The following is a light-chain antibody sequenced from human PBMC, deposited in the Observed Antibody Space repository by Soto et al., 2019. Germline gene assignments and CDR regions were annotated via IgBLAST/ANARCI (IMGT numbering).Light chain of an antibody. J-gene: IGKJ4*01. CDR3: QQYKDWSPLT. CDR1: QSVNIN. CDR2: GAS. V-gene: IGKV3D-15*01. Sequence: EIVMTQSPVTLSASPGERVTLSCRASQSVNINLAWYQQRHGQAPRVLIYGASNRASGIPDKFSGSGSGTDFTLTISSLEPDDVALYFCQQYKDWSPLTFGGGTRVEIK.